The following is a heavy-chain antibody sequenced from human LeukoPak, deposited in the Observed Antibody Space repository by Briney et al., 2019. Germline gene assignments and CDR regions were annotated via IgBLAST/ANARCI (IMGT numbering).Heavy chain of an antibody. CDR2: IIPIFGTA. V-gene: IGHV1-69*05. CDR3: ARDPRVVTAINDAFDI. J-gene: IGHJ3*02. Sequence: EASVKVSCKASGGTFSSYAISWVRQAPGQGLEWMGGIIPIFGTANYAQKFQGRVTMTRDMSTSTVYMELSSLRSEDTAVYYCARDPRVVTAINDAFDIWGQGTMVTVSS. D-gene: IGHD2-21*02. CDR1: GGTFSSYA.